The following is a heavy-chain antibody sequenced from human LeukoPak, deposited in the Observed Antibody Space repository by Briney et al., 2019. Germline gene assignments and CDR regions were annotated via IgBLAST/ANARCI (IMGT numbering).Heavy chain of an antibody. CDR1: GYTFTSYG. V-gene: IGHV1-18*01. Sequence: ASVKVSCKASGYTFTSYGISWVRQAPGQGLEWMGWISAYNGNTNYAQKLQGRVTMTTDTSTSTAYMELRSLRSDDTAVYYCARRGTSYTIFGVVIILDYWGQGTLVTVSS. D-gene: IGHD3-3*01. CDR2: ISAYNGNT. J-gene: IGHJ4*02. CDR3: ARRGTSYTIFGVVIILDY.